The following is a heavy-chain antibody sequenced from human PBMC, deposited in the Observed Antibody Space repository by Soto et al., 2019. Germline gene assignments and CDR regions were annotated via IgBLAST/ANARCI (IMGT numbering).Heavy chain of an antibody. V-gene: IGHV3-48*02. CDR2: ISSSSSTI. J-gene: IGHJ6*02. D-gene: IGHD6-13*01. CDR1: GFTFSSYS. CDR3: ARGRRSSDQYSSSWHGGGGYGMDV. Sequence: GGSLRLSCAASGFTFSSYSMNWVSQAPGKGLEWVSYISSSSSTIYYADSVKGRSTTSRDNAKNSLYLQMNSLRDDDTAVYYCARGRRSSDQYSSSWHGGGGYGMDVWGQGTTVTVSS.